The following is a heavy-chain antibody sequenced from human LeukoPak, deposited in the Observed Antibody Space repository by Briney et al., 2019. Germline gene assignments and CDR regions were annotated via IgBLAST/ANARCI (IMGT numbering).Heavy chain of an antibody. CDR3: ARDGETGYGYASFDY. J-gene: IGHJ4*02. Sequence: PGGSLRLSCAASGFSFSNYWLSWVRQAPGKGLEWVANINQDGSVKYYVDSVKGRFTISRDNAKNSLYLQMNSLRAEDTAMYFCARDGETGYGYASFDYWGQGTLVTVSS. D-gene: IGHD5-18*01. CDR1: GFSFSNYW. V-gene: IGHV3-7*05. CDR2: INQDGSVK.